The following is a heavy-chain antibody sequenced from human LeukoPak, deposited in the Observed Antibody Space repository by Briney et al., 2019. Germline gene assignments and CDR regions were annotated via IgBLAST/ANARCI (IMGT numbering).Heavy chain of an antibody. CDR2: IYYSGST. J-gene: IGHJ3*02. D-gene: IGHD6-25*01. V-gene: IGHV4-39*01. CDR3: ARPYSSGWRGAFDI. CDR1: GGSISSRSYY. Sequence: PSETLSLTCTVSGGSISSRSYYWGWIRQPPGKGLEWIGSIYYSGSTYYNPSLKSRVTISVDMSKNQFSLKLNSVTAADTAVYYCARPYSSGWRGAFDIWGQGKMVTVSS.